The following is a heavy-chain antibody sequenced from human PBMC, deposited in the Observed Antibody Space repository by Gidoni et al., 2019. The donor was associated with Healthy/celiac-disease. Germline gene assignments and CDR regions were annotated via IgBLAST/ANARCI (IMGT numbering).Heavy chain of an antibody. J-gene: IGHJ4*02. D-gene: IGHD2-15*01. CDR1: GGTFSSYA. Sequence: QVQLAQSGAEVKKPGSSAKVSCKASGGTFSSYAISWVRQAPGQGLEWMGGIIPIFGTANYAQKFQGRVTITADESTSTAYMGLSSLRSEDTAVYYCARDLVGGGSCLYCFDYWGQGTLVTVSS. CDR2: IIPIFGTA. CDR3: ARDLVGGGSCLYCFDY. V-gene: IGHV1-69*01.